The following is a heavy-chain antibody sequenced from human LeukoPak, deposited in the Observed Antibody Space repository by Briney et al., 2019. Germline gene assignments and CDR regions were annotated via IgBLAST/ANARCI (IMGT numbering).Heavy chain of an antibody. Sequence: GGSLRLSCAASGFPFKSYAMSLVRQAPGKGLEWISYISSGVTTEYYADSVKGRFTISRDDAKNSLYLQMDSLRAEDTAVYYCARFNLGWLDPWGQGALVTVSS. CDR3: ARFNLGWLDP. J-gene: IGHJ5*02. V-gene: IGHV3-48*01. CDR2: ISSGVTTE. CDR1: GFPFKSYA. D-gene: IGHD1-20*01.